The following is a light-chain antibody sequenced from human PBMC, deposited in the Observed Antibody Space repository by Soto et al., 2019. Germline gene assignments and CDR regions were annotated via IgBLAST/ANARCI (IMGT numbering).Light chain of an antibody. CDR1: SSDVGGYNY. V-gene: IGLV2-14*01. J-gene: IGLJ2*01. CDR2: EVS. Sequence: QPALTQPASVSGSPGQSITLSCSGTSSDVGGYNYVSWYQQHPGKAPKLMIYEVSNRPSGVSNRFSGSKSGNTASLTISGLQADDEADYYCSSYTTTSTLGVFGGGTKLTVL. CDR3: SSYTTTSTLGV.